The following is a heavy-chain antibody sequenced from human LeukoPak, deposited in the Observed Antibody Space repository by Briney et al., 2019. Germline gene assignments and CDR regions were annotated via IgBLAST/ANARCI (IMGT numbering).Heavy chain of an antibody. J-gene: IGHJ4*02. CDR3: ARDRGGD. D-gene: IGHD3-16*01. CDR2: ITSTSSL. CDR1: GFTFSDYT. Sequence: GGSLRLSCAASGFTFSDYTMNWVRQAPGKGLEWVSSITSTSSLYYTNSVKGRFTISRDNAKNTLYLQMNSLRAEDTAVYYCARDRGGDWGQGTLVTVSS. V-gene: IGHV3-69-1*01.